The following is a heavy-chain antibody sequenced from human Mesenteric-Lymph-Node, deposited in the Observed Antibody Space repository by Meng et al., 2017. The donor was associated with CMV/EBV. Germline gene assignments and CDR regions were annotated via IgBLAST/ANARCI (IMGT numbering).Heavy chain of an antibody. V-gene: IGHV3-23*03. CDR1: GFTFSGYA. CDR3: AKAVSSGYFDN. J-gene: IGHJ4*02. Sequence: GGSLRLSCAASGFTFSGYALSWVRQAPGKGLECVSIVYSGGITTYYAESVKGRFTISRDDSKNTLYLQMNSLRGEDTAVYYCAKAVSSGYFDNWGQGTLVTVSS. CDR2: VYSGGITT. D-gene: IGHD3-22*01.